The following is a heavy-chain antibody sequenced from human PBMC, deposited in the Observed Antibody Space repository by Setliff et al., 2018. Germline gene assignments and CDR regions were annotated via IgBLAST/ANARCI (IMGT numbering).Heavy chain of an antibody. CDR1: GYTFIDYA. J-gene: IGHJ6*03. V-gene: IGHV7-4-1*02. CDR2: INTNTGNP. D-gene: IGHD5-12*01. CDR3: ARASRFGTIRYRGDYYMDV. Sequence: ASVKVSCKASGYTFIDYAMNWVRQAPGQGLEWMGWINTNTGNPTYAQGFTGRFVFSLDTSVSTAYLQISSLKSEDSAVYYCARASRFGTIRYRGDYYMDVWGKGTTVTVSS.